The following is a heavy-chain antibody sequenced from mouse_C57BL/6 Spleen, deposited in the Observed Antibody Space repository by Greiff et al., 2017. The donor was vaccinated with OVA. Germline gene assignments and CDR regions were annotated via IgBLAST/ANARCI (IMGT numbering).Heavy chain of an antibody. J-gene: IGHJ4*01. CDR1: GYTFTSYW. Sequence: QVHVKQSGAELAKPGASVKLSCKASGYTFTSYWMHWVKQRPGQGLEWIGYINPSSGYTKYNQKFKDKATLTADKSSSTAYMQLSSLTYEDSAVYYCARYRSGNYAYYAMDYWGQGTSVTVSS. CDR2: INPSSGYT. V-gene: IGHV1-7*01. D-gene: IGHD2-1*01. CDR3: ARYRSGNYAYYAMDY.